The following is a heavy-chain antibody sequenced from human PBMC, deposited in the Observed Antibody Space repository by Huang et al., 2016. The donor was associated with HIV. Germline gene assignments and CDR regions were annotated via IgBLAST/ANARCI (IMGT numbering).Heavy chain of an antibody. CDR1: GFSFSSYG. CDR2: ISDDGSRK. Sequence: VHLVESGGGVVQPGRYLRLSCAPSGFSFSSYGMNWVRQAQGKGVEGGAVISDDGSRKYDADAVRGRFTIARDNSKNRLYLQMNSLRVEDTAIDYCAKEVEVWTGYHYYGMDVWGQGTTVTVSS. D-gene: IGHD3-9*01. CDR3: AKEVEVWTGYHYYGMDV. J-gene: IGHJ6*02. V-gene: IGHV3-30*18.